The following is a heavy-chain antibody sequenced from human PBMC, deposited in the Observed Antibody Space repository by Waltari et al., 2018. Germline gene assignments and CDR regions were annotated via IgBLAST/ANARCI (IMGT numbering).Heavy chain of an antibody. CDR1: GFTFSSYA. V-gene: IGHV3-23*03. CDR2: IYSGSTI. CDR3: ARDGNNWE. D-gene: IGHD1-20*01. Sequence: EVQLLESGGGLVQPGGSLRLSCAASGFTFSSYAMSWVRQAPGKGLEWVSVIYSGSTIYYADSVKGRFTISRDNAKNSLYLQMNSLRAEDTAVYYCARDGNNWEWGQGTLVTVSS. J-gene: IGHJ4*02.